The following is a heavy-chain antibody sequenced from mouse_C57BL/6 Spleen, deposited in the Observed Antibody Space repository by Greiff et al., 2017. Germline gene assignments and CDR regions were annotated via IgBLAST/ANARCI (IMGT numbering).Heavy chain of an antibody. V-gene: IGHV1-18*01. Sequence: EVKLQQSGPELVKPGASVKIPCKASGYTFTDYNMDWVKQSHGKSLEWIGDINPNNGGTVYNQKFKGKATLTVDKSSSTAYMELRSLTSEDTAVYYCARSQYSNYKVRYAMDYWGQGTSVTVSS. CDR2: INPNNGGT. J-gene: IGHJ4*01. CDR3: ARSQYSNYKVRYAMDY. CDR1: GYTFTDYN. D-gene: IGHD2-5*01.